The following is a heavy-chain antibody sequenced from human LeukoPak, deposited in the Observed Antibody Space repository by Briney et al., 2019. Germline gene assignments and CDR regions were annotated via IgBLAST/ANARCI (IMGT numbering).Heavy chain of an antibody. V-gene: IGHV4-31*03. D-gene: IGHD2-2*01. Sequence: SETLSLTCTVSGASISSGGTFWTWIRQHPGKGLEWIAYISDSGSTYYHPSLKSRGTISEDTSKNQFSLKVTSVTAADTAVYYCARVTVVPAVVYGVGWFDTWGQGTLVTVSS. CDR2: ISDSGST. CDR1: GASISSGGTF. CDR3: ARVTVVPAVVYGVGWFDT. J-gene: IGHJ5*02.